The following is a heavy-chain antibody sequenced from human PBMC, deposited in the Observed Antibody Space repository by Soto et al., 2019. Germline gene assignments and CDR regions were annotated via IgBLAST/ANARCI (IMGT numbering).Heavy chain of an antibody. Sequence: QLQESGPGLVMPSQTLSLTCTVSGASINNNDYYWSWIRQTPGKGLEWIGYVYYSGSTDYIPSLKSRLAMSIDKSQNQITLKLNSMTAADTATYYYARMSYFYDKWYFDLGGRGTLVTVSS. CDR3: ARMSYFYDKWYFDL. V-gene: IGHV4-30-4*01. D-gene: IGHD3-22*01. CDR1: GASINNNDYY. J-gene: IGHJ2*01. CDR2: VYYSGST.